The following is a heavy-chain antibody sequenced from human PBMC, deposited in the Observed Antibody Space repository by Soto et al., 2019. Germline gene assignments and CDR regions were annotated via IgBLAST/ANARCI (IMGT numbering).Heavy chain of an antibody. D-gene: IGHD3-16*01. CDR3: ARVPPWGNSAWDYYIQHYDS. Sequence: GASVKVSCKSSGFTFTSYAIHWLRQAPGQRPQWMGWINGGSGNTKYSQDFQGRVTFTRDTFATTAYLELSSLRSEDTAVYYCARVPPWGNSAWDYYIQHYDSWGQGTPVTVSS. J-gene: IGHJ4*02. CDR1: GFTFTSYA. V-gene: IGHV1-3*01. CDR2: INGGSGNT.